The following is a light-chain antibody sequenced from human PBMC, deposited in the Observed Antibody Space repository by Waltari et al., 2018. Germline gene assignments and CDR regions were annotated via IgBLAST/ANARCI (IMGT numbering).Light chain of an antibody. J-gene: IGLJ1*01. CDR1: TSAVGNYNL. V-gene: IGLV2-23*02. CDR3: CSYAGSGTYV. Sequence: QSALTQPASVSGTPGQSLPLSCTGTTSAVGNYNLFPWYQKHPGKAPKLMICEVIKRPSGVSDRFSGSKSGNTASLTISGLQAEDEADYYCCSYAGSGTYVFGTGTKVTVL. CDR2: EVI.